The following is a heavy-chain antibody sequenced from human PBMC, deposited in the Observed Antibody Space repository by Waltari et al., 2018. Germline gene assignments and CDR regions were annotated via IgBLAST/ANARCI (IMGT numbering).Heavy chain of an antibody. J-gene: IGHJ4*02. CDR3: ARVSGRDGYNYGIDY. CDR1: GGSFSGSY. D-gene: IGHD5-12*01. Sequence: QVQLQQWGAGLLKPSETLSLTCAVYGGSFSGSYWSWIRQPPGKGLEWIGEINHSGSTNYNPSLKSRVTISVDTSKNQFSLKLSSVTAADTAVYYCARVSGRDGYNYGIDYWGQGTLVTVSS. V-gene: IGHV4-34*01. CDR2: INHSGST.